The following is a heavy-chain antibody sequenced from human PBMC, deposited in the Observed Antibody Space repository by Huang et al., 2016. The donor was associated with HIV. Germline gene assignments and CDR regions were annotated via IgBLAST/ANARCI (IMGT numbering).Heavy chain of an antibody. J-gene: IGHJ6*02. CDR1: TFTFGAYW. CDR3: ATKTAAMDI. CDR2: SKQDESEK. D-gene: IGHD1-7*01. Sequence: VESGGRLVQPGGSIRLSCVGSTFTFGAYWMSWVHQSPGKGLEWVANSKQDESEKYYVESVKGRFNISRDKAKKVLFLEMNNVRVEDTATYYCATKTAAMDIWGQGTTVTVS. V-gene: IGHV3-7*01.